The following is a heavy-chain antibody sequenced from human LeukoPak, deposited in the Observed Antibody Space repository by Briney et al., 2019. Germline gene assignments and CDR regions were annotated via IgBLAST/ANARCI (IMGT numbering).Heavy chain of an antibody. J-gene: IGHJ4*02. CDR3: ARGLATIPFDY. Sequence: GGSLRLSCAASGFTFSDYYMTWIRQAPGKGLEWVSYISSSGSTIYYTDSGRGRFTISRDNAKNSLYLQMNSLRAEDTAVFYCARGLATIPFDYWGQGTLVTVSS. D-gene: IGHD5-24*01. CDR2: ISSSGSTI. V-gene: IGHV3-11*04. CDR1: GFTFSDYY.